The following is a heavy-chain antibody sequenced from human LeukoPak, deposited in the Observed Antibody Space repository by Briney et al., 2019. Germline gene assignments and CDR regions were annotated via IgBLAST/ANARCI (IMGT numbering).Heavy chain of an antibody. J-gene: IGHJ4*02. CDR2: ISYDGSNK. Sequence: PGRSLRLSCAASGFTFSSYGMHWVRRAPGKGLEWVAVISYDGSNKYYADSVKGRFTISRDNSKNTLYLQMNSLRAEDTAVYYCATTVDWRGDYWGQGTLVTVSS. CDR3: ATTVDWRGDY. D-gene: IGHD3-9*01. V-gene: IGHV3-30*03. CDR1: GFTFSSYG.